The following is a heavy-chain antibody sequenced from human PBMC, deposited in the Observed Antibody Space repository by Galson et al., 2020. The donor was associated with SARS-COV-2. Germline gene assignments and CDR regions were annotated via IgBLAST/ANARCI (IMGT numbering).Heavy chain of an antibody. J-gene: IGHJ3*02. CDR3: ATDRSSIAARPTHDAFDI. CDR1: GYTLTELS. CDR2: FDPEDGET. D-gene: IGHD6-6*01. V-gene: IGHV1-24*01. Sequence: ASVKVSCKVSGYTLTELSMHWVRQAPGKGLEWMGGFDPEDGETIYAQKFQGRVTMTEDTSTDTAYMELSSLRSEDTAVYYCATDRSSIAARPTHDAFDIWGQGTMVTVSS.